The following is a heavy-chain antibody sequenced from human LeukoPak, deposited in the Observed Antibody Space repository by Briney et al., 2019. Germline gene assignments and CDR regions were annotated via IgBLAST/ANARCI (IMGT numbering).Heavy chain of an antibody. CDR3: AKVRSATGMTTTYFDY. V-gene: IGHV3-23*01. CDR2: IGGSGVNT. J-gene: IGHJ4*02. D-gene: IGHD1-26*01. Sequence: GGSLGLSCVASGFTFSSFAMSWVRQAPGKGLEWVSSIGGSGVNTYCADSLKGRFSISRDNSQNTLYLQMGSLRVEDTAIFYCAKVRSATGMTTTYFDYWGQGTLVTVSS. CDR1: GFTFSSFA.